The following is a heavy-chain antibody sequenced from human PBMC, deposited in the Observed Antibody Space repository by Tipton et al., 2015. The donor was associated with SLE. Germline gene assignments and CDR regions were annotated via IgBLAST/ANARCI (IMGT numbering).Heavy chain of an antibody. CDR3: VGWGSSGYYYGFDY. Sequence: TLSLTCTVSGGSISSRGYDWGWIRQPPGKGLEWIGSIYDTGNTYYNPSLKSRVTISEDTSRNQFSLKLTSVTAADTAVYYCVGWGSSGYYYGFDYWGQGTLVTVSS. J-gene: IGHJ4*02. CDR2: IYDTGNT. CDR1: GGSISSRGYD. D-gene: IGHD3-22*01. V-gene: IGHV4-39*01.